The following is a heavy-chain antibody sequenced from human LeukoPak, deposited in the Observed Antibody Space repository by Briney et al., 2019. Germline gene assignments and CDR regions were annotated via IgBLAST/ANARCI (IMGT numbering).Heavy chain of an antibody. J-gene: IGHJ4*02. Sequence: SETLSLTCTVSGYSISSGYYWGWIRQPPGKGLEWIGSIYHSGSTYYNPSLKSRVTISVDTSKNQFSLKLSSVTAADTAVYYCARDLQYYGFWSGCYYFDYWGQGTLVTVSS. CDR1: GYSISSGYY. CDR2: IYHSGST. V-gene: IGHV4-38-2*02. D-gene: IGHD3-3*01. CDR3: ARDLQYYGFWSGCYYFDY.